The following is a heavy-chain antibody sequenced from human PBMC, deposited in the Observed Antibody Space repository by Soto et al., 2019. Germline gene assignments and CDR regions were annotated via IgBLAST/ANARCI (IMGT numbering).Heavy chain of an antibody. CDR2: IIPIFGTA. Sequence: QVQLVQSGAEVKKPGSSVKVSCKASGGTFSSYAISWVRQAPGHGLEWMGGIIPIFGTANYAQKFQGRVTINADESTSTAYMELCSLRSEDTAVDYFAIAWDVGLVLRPVYMDVWGQWNTVTGAS. CDR3: AIAWDVGLVLRPVYMDV. J-gene: IGHJ6*02. V-gene: IGHV1-69*01. CDR1: GGTFSSYA. D-gene: IGHD1-26*01.